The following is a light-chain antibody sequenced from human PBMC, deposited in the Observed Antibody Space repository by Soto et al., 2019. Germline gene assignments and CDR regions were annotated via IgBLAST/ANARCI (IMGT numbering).Light chain of an antibody. CDR1: SSDVGAYKF. J-gene: IGLJ1*01. V-gene: IGLV2-8*01. CDR2: QVS. Sequence: QSVLTQPPSASGSPGQSVTISCTGTSSDVGAYKFVSWYQQYPGQAPRLIIYQVSKRPSGVPDRFSGSKSGNTASLTISGLQAEDEADYFCNSYAGTSTFGHVFGTGTKVTVL. CDR3: NSYAGTSTFGHV.